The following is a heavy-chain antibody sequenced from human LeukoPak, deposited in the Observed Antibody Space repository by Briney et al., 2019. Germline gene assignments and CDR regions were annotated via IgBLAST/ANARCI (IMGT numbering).Heavy chain of an antibody. V-gene: IGHV3-30*18. D-gene: IGHD1-26*01. Sequence: GGSLRLSCAASGFTFSSYGMHWVRQAPGKGLEWVAVISYDGTNKYYADSVQGRFTISRDNSKNTLYLQMSSLRVDDTATYYCAKDAVGATAYYFDCWGQGTLVSVSS. CDR2: ISYDGTNK. CDR3: AKDAVGATAYYFDC. J-gene: IGHJ4*02. CDR1: GFTFSSYG.